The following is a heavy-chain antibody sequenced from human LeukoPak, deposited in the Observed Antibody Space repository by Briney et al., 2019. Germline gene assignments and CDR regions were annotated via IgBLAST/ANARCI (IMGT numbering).Heavy chain of an antibody. J-gene: IGHJ4*02. Sequence: GGSLRLSCAASGFTFSSYAMSWVRQAPGKGLEWVSGISGSGGSTFYADSVKGRFTISRDNSKNTLYLQMNSLRAEDTAVYYCAKADGGRIAVAGYYFDFWGQGTLVTVSS. V-gene: IGHV3-23*01. D-gene: IGHD6-19*01. CDR3: AKADGGRIAVAGYYFDF. CDR2: ISGSGGST. CDR1: GFTFSSYA.